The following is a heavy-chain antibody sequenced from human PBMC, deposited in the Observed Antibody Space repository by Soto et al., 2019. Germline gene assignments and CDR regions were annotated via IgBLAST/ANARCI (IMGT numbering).Heavy chain of an antibody. V-gene: IGHV3-21*01. CDR2: ISSSSSYI. CDR1: GFTFSSYS. Sequence: XGSLRLSCAASGFTFSSYSMNGVRQAPGKGLEWVSSISSSSSYIYYADSVKGRFTISRDNAKNSLYLQMNRLRAEDTAVYYCARDQLYYYGSENYGMDVWGQGTTVTVSS. J-gene: IGHJ6*02. CDR3: ARDQLYYYGSENYGMDV. D-gene: IGHD3-10*01.